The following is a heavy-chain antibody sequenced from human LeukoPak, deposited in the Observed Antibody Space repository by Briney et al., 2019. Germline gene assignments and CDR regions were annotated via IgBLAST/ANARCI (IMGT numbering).Heavy chain of an antibody. V-gene: IGHV4-59*01. CDR1: GGSISDYY. CDR3: ARGDFCSKSNCYLRSMDF. CDR2: IYYSGST. D-gene: IGHD3-3*01. Sequence: SETLSLTCTVSGGSISDYYWNWIRQPPGKGLEWIGYIYYSGSTTYNPSLKSRVTMSVDTAKNQFSLTVRSVTAADTAVYYCARGDFCSKSNCYLRSMDFWGKGTTVTVSS. J-gene: IGHJ6*03.